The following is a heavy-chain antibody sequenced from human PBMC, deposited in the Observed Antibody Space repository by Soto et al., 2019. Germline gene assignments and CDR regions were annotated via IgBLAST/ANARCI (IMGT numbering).Heavy chain of an antibody. J-gene: IGHJ6*02. Sequence: GGSLRLSCAASGFTFNSYGMHWVRQAPGKGLEWVAVIWYDGSDKYYADSVKGRFTISRDNSKNTLYLQMNSLRAEDTAVYYCAREVGIAARPTVTDYYYYGMDVWGQGTTVTVSS. CDR1: GFTFNSYG. D-gene: IGHD6-6*01. V-gene: IGHV3-33*01. CDR3: AREVGIAARPTVTDYYYYGMDV. CDR2: IWYDGSDK.